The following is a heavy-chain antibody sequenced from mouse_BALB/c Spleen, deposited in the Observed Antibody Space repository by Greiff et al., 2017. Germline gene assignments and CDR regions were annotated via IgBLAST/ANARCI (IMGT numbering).Heavy chain of an antibody. CDR1: GYTFSSYW. J-gene: IGHJ4*01. V-gene: IGHV1-9*01. Sequence: GQLQQSGAELMKPGASVKISCKATGYTFSSYWIEWVKQRPGHGLEWIGEILPGSGSTNYNEKFKGKATFTADTSSNTAYMQLSSLTSEDSAVYYCAREGYDYAMDYWGQGTSVTVSS. CDR2: ILPGSGST. D-gene: IGHD3-1*01. CDR3: AREGYDYAMDY.